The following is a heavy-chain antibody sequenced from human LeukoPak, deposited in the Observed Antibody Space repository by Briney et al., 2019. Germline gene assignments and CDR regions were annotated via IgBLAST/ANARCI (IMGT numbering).Heavy chain of an antibody. CDR1: GGSISSYY. Sequence: SETLSLTCTVSGGSISSYYWSWIRQPAGKGLEWIGRIYTSGSTNYNPSLKSRVTMSVDTSKNQFSLKLSSVTAADTAVYYCARVRIEGSYYYMDVWGKGTTVTVSS. D-gene: IGHD3-10*01. CDR3: ARVRIEGSYYYMDV. V-gene: IGHV4-4*07. J-gene: IGHJ6*03. CDR2: IYTSGST.